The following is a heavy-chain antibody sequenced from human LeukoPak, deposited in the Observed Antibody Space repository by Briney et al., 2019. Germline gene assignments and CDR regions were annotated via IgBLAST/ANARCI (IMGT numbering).Heavy chain of an antibody. Sequence: SETLSLTCTVSGGSISSSSYYWGWIRQPPGKGLEWIGSIYYSGSTYYNPSLKSRVTISVDTSKNQFSLKLSSVTAADTAVYYCARDADGSGTGDYWGQGTLVTVSS. V-gene: IGHV4-39*07. J-gene: IGHJ4*02. CDR3: ARDADGSGTGDY. D-gene: IGHD3-10*01. CDR1: GGSISSSSYY. CDR2: IYYSGST.